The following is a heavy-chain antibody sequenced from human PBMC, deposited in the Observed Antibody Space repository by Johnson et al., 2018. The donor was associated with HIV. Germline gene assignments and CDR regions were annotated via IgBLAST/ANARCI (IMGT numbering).Heavy chain of an antibody. V-gene: IGHV3-66*03. Sequence: VQLVESGGGLIQPGGSLRLSCAASGFNVSSNYMNWVRQAPGKGLEWVSVIYSGGSTYYADSVKGRFSISRDNSKNTFYLQMNSLRAEDTAVYYSVVAAFSEGAFDIWGQGTMVTVSS. J-gene: IGHJ3*02. CDR2: IYSGGST. D-gene: IGHD2-2*01. CDR3: VVAAFSEGAFDI. CDR1: GFNVSSNY.